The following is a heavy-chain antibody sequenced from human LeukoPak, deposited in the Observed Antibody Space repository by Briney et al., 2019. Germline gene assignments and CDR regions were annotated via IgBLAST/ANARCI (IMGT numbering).Heavy chain of an antibody. CDR2: ISSDGNDQ. V-gene: IGHV3-30-3*01. D-gene: IGHD3-9*01. J-gene: IGHJ4*02. Sequence: GGSLRLFCAASGFSFSRYDLSWVRQAPGKGLEWVTVISSDGNDQHYADSVKGRFTISRDNSKNTVFLQMNSLRIEDTAVYYCARDFDQGGAAYYFAYWGQGTLVTVSS. CDR3: ARDFDQGGAAYYFAY. CDR1: GFSFSRYD.